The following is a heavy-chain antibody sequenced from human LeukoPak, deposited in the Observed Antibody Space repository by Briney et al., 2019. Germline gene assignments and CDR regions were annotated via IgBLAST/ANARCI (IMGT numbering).Heavy chain of an antibody. CDR1: GGTFSRYA. Sequence: SVKVSCKASGGTFSRYAISWVRQAPGQGLEWMGRIIPILGIANYAQKFQGRVTITADKSTSTAYMELSSLRSEDTAVYYCARDGYCSGGSCYYDDYWGQGTLVTVSS. J-gene: IGHJ4*02. CDR2: IIPILGIA. D-gene: IGHD2-15*01. V-gene: IGHV1-69*04. CDR3: ARDGYCSGGSCYYDDY.